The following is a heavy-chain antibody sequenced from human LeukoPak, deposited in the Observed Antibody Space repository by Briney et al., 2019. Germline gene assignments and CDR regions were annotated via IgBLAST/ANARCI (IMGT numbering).Heavy chain of an antibody. D-gene: IGHD3-16*01. CDR1: GYTFTSYG. CDR3: ARDPPGDADFDY. CDR2: ISAYNGNT. J-gene: IGHJ4*02. Sequence: ASVKVSCKASGYTFTSYGISWVRQAPGQGLEWMGWISAYNGNTNYTQKLQGRFTMTTDTSTSTAYMELRSLRSDDTAVYYCARDPPGDADFDYWGQGTLVTVSS. V-gene: IGHV1-18*01.